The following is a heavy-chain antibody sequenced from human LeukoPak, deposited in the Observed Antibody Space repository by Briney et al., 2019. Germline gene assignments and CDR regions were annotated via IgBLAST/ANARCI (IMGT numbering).Heavy chain of an antibody. CDR1: GGTFSSYA. Sequence: GASVKLSCKASGGTFSSYAISWVRQPPGQGLEWVGGIIPIFDATNYAQKFQGRVTITADESTSTAYMELSSLRSEDTAVYYCAGALRTTDILTGYYHPYYFDYWGQGTLVTVSS. CDR3: AGALRTTDILTGYYHPYYFDY. J-gene: IGHJ4*02. D-gene: IGHD3-9*01. V-gene: IGHV1-69*13. CDR2: IIPIFDAT.